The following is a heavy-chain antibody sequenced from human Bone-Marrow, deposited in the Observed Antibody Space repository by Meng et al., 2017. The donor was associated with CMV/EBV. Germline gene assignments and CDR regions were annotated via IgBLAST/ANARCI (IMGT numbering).Heavy chain of an antibody. J-gene: IGHJ6*02. CDR3: ARCIAAAGTLYYYYYGMDV. V-gene: IGHV1-46*01. CDR1: GYTFTSYY. D-gene: IGHD6-13*01. Sequence: ASVKVSCKASGYTFTSYYMHWVRQAPGQGLEWMGIINPSGGSTSYAQKFQGRVTMTRDTSTSTVYMELSSLRSEDTAVYYCARCIAAAGTLYYYYYGMDVWGQGTTVTFSS. CDR2: INPSGGST.